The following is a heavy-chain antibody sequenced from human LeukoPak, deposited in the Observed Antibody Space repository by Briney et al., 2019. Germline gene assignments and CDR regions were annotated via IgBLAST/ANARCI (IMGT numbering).Heavy chain of an antibody. V-gene: IGHV3-30*04. CDR2: ISYDGSNK. CDR3: AKDPSDY. D-gene: IGHD2-2*01. J-gene: IGHJ4*02. CDR1: GFTFSSYA. Sequence: GGSLRLSCAASGFTFSSYAMHWVRQAPGKGLEWVAVISYDGSNKYYADSVKGRFTISRDNSKNTLYLQMNSLRAEDTAVYYCAKDPSDYWGQGTLVTVSS.